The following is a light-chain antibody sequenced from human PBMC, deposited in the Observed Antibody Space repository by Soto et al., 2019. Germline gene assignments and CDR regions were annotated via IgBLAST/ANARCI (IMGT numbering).Light chain of an antibody. J-gene: IGLJ7*01. CDR1: SSDIGHYDY. CDR3: CSLTTSHTYV. Sequence: QSALTQPASVSGSPGQSITISCTGTSSDIGHYDYVSWYQQHPGKAPKLMIYHVTYRPSEVSNRYSGSKSGNSASLTISGLQADDEADYYCCSLTTSHTYVFGSGTQLTVL. V-gene: IGLV2-14*03. CDR2: HVT.